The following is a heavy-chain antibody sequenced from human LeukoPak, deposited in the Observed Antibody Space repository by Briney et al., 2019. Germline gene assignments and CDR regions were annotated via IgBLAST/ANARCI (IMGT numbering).Heavy chain of an antibody. CDR1: GGSISSSSYY. Sequence: PSETLSLTCTVSGGSISSSSYYWGWIRQPPGKGLEWIGSIYYSGSTYYNPSLKSRATISVDTSKNQFSLKLSSVTAADTAVYYCCGSGWFAGPFGYWGQGALVTVSS. D-gene: IGHD6-19*01. V-gene: IGHV4-39*07. CDR3: CGSGWFAGPFGY. CDR2: IYYSGST. J-gene: IGHJ4*02.